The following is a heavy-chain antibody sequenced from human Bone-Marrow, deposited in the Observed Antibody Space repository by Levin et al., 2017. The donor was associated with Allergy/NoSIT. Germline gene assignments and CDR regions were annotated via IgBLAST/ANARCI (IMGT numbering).Heavy chain of an antibody. CDR2: IIPIFGTA. V-gene: IGHV1-69*13. CDR3: ARKAYDFWSGYQGYYYYYGMDV. J-gene: IGHJ6*02. Sequence: SVKVSCKASGGTFSSYAISWVRQAPGQGLEWMGGIIPIFGTANYAQKFQGRVTITADESTSTAYMELSSLRSEDTAVYYCARKAYDFWSGYQGYYYYYGMDVWGQGTTVTVSS. CDR1: GGTFSSYA. D-gene: IGHD3-3*01.